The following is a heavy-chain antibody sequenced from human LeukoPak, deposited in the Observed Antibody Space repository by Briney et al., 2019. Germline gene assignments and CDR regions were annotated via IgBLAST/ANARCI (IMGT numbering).Heavy chain of an antibody. CDR3: ARGAVYSSSWKTNWFDP. J-gene: IGHJ5*02. Sequence: PGGSLRLSCAASGYTFSRHGIHWVRQAPGKGLEWVSYISSSSSTIYYADSVKGRFTISRDNAKNSLYLQMNSLRAEDTAVYYCARGAVYSSSWKTNWFDPWGQGTLVTVSS. D-gene: IGHD6-13*01. CDR1: GYTFSRHG. V-gene: IGHV3-48*04. CDR2: ISSSSSTI.